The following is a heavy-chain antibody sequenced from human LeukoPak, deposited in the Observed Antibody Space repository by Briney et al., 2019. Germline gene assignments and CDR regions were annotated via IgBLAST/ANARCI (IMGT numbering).Heavy chain of an antibody. CDR3: TSNLYCSTSSCYTLDN. V-gene: IGHV3-15*01. CDR1: GLTFSNGW. Sequence: PGGSLRLSCAASGLTFSNGWMSWVRQAPGKGLEWVGRIKSKSERGTTDYAAPVKGRFTISRDGSTNTVYLHMNSLKTEDTAVYFCTSNLYCSTSSCYTLDNWGQGTLVAVSP. J-gene: IGHJ4*02. D-gene: IGHD2-2*02. CDR2: IKSKSERGTT.